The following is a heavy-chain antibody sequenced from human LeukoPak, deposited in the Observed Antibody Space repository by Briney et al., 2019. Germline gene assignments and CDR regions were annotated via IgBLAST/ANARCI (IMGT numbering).Heavy chain of an antibody. Sequence: SETLSLTCTVSGVSISSYYWSWIRQPPGKGLEWIGYIYYSGSTNYNPSLKSRVTISVDTSKNQFSLKLSSVTAADTAVYYYARVVVEMATIYYYYYMDVWGKGTTVTISS. J-gene: IGHJ6*03. CDR3: ARVVVEMATIYYYYYMDV. CDR1: GVSISSYY. D-gene: IGHD5-24*01. CDR2: IYYSGST. V-gene: IGHV4-59*01.